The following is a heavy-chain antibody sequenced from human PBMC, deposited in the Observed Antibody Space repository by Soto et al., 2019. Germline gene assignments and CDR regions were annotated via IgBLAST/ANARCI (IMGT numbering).Heavy chain of an antibody. D-gene: IGHD3-16*02. CDR3: AKVRVEMITFGGVIVPNYFDY. J-gene: IGHJ4*02. Sequence: GGSLRLSCAASGFTFSSYAMSWVRQAPGKGLEWVSAISGSGGSTYYADSVKGRFTISRDNSKNTLYLQMNSLRAEDTAVYYCAKVRVEMITFGGVIVPNYFDYWGQGTLVTVSS. V-gene: IGHV3-23*01. CDR2: ISGSGGST. CDR1: GFTFSSYA.